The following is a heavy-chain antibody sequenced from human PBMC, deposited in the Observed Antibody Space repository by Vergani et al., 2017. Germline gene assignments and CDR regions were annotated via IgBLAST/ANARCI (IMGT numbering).Heavy chain of an antibody. D-gene: IGHD3-22*01. CDR2: INHSGTT. CDR1: GGSISSSSYY. CDR3: ARAKISYYYDSSCYSDWWYFDL. V-gene: IGHV4-39*07. Sequence: QVQLQESGPGLVKPSETLSLTCTVSGGSISSSSYYWSWIRQPPGKGLEWIGEINHSGTTNYNPSLKSRVTISVETSKNPFSLKLSSVTAADTAVYYCARAKISYYYDSSCYSDWWYFDLWGRGTLVTVSS. J-gene: IGHJ2*01.